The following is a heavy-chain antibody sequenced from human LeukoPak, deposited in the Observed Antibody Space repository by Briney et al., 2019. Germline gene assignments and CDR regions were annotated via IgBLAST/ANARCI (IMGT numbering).Heavy chain of an antibody. J-gene: IGHJ4*02. CDR3: ARDEYDILTGYPGDY. CDR2: IYSGGST. V-gene: IGHV3-66*01. Sequence: PAGSLRLSCAASGFTVSSNYMSWVRQAPGKGLEWVAVIYSGGSTYYADSVKGRFTISRDNSKNTLYLQMNSLRAEDTAVYYCARDEYDILTGYPGDYWGQGTLVTVSS. D-gene: IGHD3-9*01. CDR1: GFTVSSNY.